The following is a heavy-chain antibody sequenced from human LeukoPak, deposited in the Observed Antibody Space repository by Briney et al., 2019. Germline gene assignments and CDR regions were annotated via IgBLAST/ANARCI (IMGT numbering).Heavy chain of an antibody. CDR3: ARVGSFLPEGYSGSWFHFDY. CDR2: ISGSGGST. V-gene: IGHV3-23*01. D-gene: IGHD6-13*01. J-gene: IGHJ4*02. CDR1: GFTVSSNY. Sequence: PGGSLRLSCAASGFTVSSNYMSWVRQAPGKGLEWVSAISGSGGSTYYADSVKGRFTISRDNSKNTLYLQMNSLRSEDTAVYYCARVGSFLPEGYSGSWFHFDYWGQGTLVTVSS.